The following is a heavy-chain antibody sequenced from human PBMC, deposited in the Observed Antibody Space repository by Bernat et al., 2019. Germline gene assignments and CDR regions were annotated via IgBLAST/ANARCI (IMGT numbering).Heavy chain of an antibody. Sequence: QVQLVESGGGVVQPGRSLRLSCAASGFTFSSYGMHWVRQAPGKGLEWVAVIWYDGSNKYYADSVKGRFTISRDNSKNTLYLQMNSLRAEDTAVYYCARVVVGWKEGTDAFDIWGQGTMVTVSS. CDR3: ARVVVGWKEGTDAFDI. V-gene: IGHV3-33*01. CDR2: IWYDGSNK. J-gene: IGHJ3*02. D-gene: IGHD2-15*01. CDR1: GFTFSSYG.